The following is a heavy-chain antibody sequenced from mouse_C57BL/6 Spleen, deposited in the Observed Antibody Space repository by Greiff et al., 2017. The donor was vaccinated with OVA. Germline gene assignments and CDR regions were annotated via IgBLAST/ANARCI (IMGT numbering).Heavy chain of an antibody. CDR2: IYPGDGDT. Sequence: QVQLKQSGAELVKPGASVKISCKASGYAFSSYWMNWVKQRPGKGLEWIGQIYPGDGDTNYNGKFKGKATLTADKSSSTAYMQLSSLTSEDSAVYFCARWGNERDFDYWGQGTTLTVSS. J-gene: IGHJ2*01. V-gene: IGHV1-80*01. CDR3: ARWGNERDFDY. CDR1: GYAFSSYW.